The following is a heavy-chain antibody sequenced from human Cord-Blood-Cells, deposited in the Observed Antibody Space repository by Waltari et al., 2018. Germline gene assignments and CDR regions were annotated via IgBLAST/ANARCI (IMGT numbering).Heavy chain of an antibody. D-gene: IGHD3-10*01. V-gene: IGHV1-69*01. CDR1: GGTFSSYA. Sequence: QVQLVQSGAEVKKPGSPLKVSCKAAGGTFSSYAISWLRQAPGQGLEWMGGIIPIFGTANDAQKFQGRVTITADESTSTAYMELSSLRSEDTAVYYCASDQIISDYYYYGMDVWGQGTTVTVSS. J-gene: IGHJ6*02. CDR3: ASDQIISDYYYYGMDV. CDR2: IIPIFGTA.